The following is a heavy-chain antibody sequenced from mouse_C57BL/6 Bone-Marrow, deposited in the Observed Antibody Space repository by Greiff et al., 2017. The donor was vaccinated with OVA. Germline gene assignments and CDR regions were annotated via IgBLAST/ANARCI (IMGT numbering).Heavy chain of an antibody. CDR1: GFTFSSYA. D-gene: IGHD1-1*01. CDR3: ARDALYYYGGYFDV. Sequence: EVKLMESGGGLVKPGGSLKLSCAASGFTFSSYAMSWVRQTPEQRLEWVATISDGGSYTYYPDNVKGRFTISRDNAENNLDLKMSHLKSEDTAMYYCARDALYYYGGYFDVWGTGTTVTVSS. J-gene: IGHJ1*03. CDR2: ISDGGSYT. V-gene: IGHV5-4*01.